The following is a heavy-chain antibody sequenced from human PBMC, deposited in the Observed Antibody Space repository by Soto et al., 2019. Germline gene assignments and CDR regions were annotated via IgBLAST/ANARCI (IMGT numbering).Heavy chain of an antibody. D-gene: IGHD6-13*01. Sequence: GGSLRLSCAASGFTFSGSAMHWVRQASGKGLEWVGRVRNKGNSYETAFAASVKGRFSISRDDSKNTVYLQMNSLTTEDTAVYYCTRLAAAGGIDCWGQGTLVTVS. J-gene: IGHJ4*02. CDR2: VRNKGNSYET. CDR3: TRLAAAGGIDC. CDR1: GFTFSGSA. V-gene: IGHV3-73*01.